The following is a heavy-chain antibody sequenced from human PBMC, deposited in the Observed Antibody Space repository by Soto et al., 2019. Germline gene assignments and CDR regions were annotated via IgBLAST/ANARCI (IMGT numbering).Heavy chain of an antibody. V-gene: IGHV3-11*01. Sequence: QVQLVESGGGLVKPGGSLRLSCAASGFTFRDNYMNWIRQAPGKGLQWISYITGSGSYRHYADSVKGRFTISRDNANNSLYLQMNNLRAADTAVYYCAKNPNYYYYMDVWGKGTTVIVSS. CDR1: GFTFRDNY. CDR3: AKNPNYYYYMDV. J-gene: IGHJ6*03. CDR2: ITGSGSYR.